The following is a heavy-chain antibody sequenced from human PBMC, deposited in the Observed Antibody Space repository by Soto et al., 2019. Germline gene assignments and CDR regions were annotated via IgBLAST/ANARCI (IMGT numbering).Heavy chain of an antibody. CDR1: GFTFSSYS. V-gene: IGHV3-48*01. CDR3: ARDSVVPAAEGSSDAFDI. CDR2: ISSSSSTI. Sequence: GESLKISCAASGFTFSSYSMNWVRQAPGKGLEWVSYISSSSSTIYYADSVKGRFTISRDNAKNSLYLQMNSLRAEDTAVYYCARDSVVPAAEGSSDAFDIWGQGTMVTVSS. D-gene: IGHD2-2*01. J-gene: IGHJ3*02.